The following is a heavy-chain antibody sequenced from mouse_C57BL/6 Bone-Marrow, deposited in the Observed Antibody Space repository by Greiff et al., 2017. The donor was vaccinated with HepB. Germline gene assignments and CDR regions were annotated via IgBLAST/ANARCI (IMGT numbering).Heavy chain of an antibody. V-gene: IGHV1-55*01. J-gene: IGHJ4*01. CDR3: EGYDGAMDY. D-gene: IGHD2-2*01. CDR2: IYPGSGST. CDR1: GYTFTSYW. Sequence: QVQLQQPGAELVKPGASVKMSCKASGYTFTSYWITWVKQRPGQGLEWIGDIYPGSGSTHYNEKFKSKATLTGDTSSSTAYLQLSSLTSEDSAVYYCEGYDGAMDYWGQGTSVTVSS.